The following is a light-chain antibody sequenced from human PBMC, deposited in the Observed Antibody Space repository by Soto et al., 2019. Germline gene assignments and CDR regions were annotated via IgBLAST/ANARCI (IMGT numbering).Light chain of an antibody. CDR3: AAWDDSLKSVV. CDR2: RNN. V-gene: IGLV1-47*01. J-gene: IGLJ2*01. Sequence: QSVLTQPHSASGTPGQRVAISCSGSSPNIGSNFAYWYQHFPGTAPKLLILRNNQRPSGVPDRFSASKSGTSASLSISGLRPEDEADYYCAAWDDSLKSVVFGGGTKLTVL. CDR1: SPNIGSNF.